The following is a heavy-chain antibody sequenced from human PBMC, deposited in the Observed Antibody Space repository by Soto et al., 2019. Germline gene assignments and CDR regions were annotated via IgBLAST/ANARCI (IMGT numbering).Heavy chain of an antibody. CDR2: IYYSGST. D-gene: IGHD3-10*01. V-gene: IGHV4-59*01. J-gene: IGHJ5*01. CDR1: GGSSSSYY. CDR3: ASGITMVSGVLVWFQP. Sequence: SETLSLTCTGSGGSSSSYYWSWIRQPPGKGLEWIGNIYYSGSTNYNPSLKSRVTISVDTSKNQFSLKLSSVTAADTAVYYWASGITMVSGVLVWFQPWGQGTLVNVSS.